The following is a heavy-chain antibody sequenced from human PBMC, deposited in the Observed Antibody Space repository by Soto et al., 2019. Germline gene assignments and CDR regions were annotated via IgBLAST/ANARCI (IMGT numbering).Heavy chain of an antibody. CDR1: GFTFTSSS. D-gene: IGHD3-22*01. Sequence: SVNVSFKAAGFTFTSSSVQWVRQARGQRLELIGWIVVGSGKTNYAQKFQERVTITRDMSTSTAYMELSSLRSEDTAVYYCAALGPTVVVVTLKYWAQGTLVLVSS. V-gene: IGHV1-58*01. CDR3: AALGPTVVVVTLKY. CDR2: IVVGSGKT. J-gene: IGHJ4*02.